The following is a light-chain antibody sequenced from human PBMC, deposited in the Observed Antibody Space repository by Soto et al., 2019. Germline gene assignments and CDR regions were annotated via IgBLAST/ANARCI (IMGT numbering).Light chain of an antibody. CDR1: SSDVGGYKY. Sequence: QSALTQPASVSESPGQSITISCTGSSSDVGGYKYVSWYQQHPGKAPKLLNYDVTNRPSGVSNRFSGSKSGYTASLTISGLQSEDEADYYCSSYTSFKTLVFGTGTKLTVL. CDR3: SSYTSFKTLV. V-gene: IGLV2-14*01. CDR2: DVT. J-gene: IGLJ1*01.